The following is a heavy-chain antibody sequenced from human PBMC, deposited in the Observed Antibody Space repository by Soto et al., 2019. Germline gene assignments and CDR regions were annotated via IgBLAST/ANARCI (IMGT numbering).Heavy chain of an antibody. CDR2: IYYSGST. CDR3: ARQPDPVHDYIWGSYRSVADY. D-gene: IGHD3-16*02. Sequence: SETLSLTCTVSGGSISSSSYYWGWIRQPPGKGLEWIGSIYYSGSTYYNPSLKSRVTISVDTSKNQFSLKLSSVTAADTAVYYCARQPDPVHDYIWGSYRSVADYWGQGTLVTVSS. CDR1: GGSISSSSYY. J-gene: IGHJ4*02. V-gene: IGHV4-39*01.